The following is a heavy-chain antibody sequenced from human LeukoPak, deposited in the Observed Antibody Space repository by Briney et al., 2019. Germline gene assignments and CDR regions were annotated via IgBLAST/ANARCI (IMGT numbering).Heavy chain of an antibody. D-gene: IGHD3-10*01. Sequence: TGGSLRLSCAASGFTFSSYGMHRVRQAPGKGLEWVAFIRYDGSNKYYADSVKGRFTISRHNSKNTLYLQMNSLRAEDTAVYYCAKPVLLWFGELLSTVGPYFDYWGQGTLVTVSS. CDR2: IRYDGSNK. CDR1: GFTFSSYG. V-gene: IGHV3-30*02. CDR3: AKPVLLWFGELLSTVGPYFDY. J-gene: IGHJ4*02.